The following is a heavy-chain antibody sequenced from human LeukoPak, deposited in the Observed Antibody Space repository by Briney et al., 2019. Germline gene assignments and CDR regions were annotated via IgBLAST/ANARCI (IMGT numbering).Heavy chain of an antibody. CDR3: ARQHDSYYYYYIDV. CDR1: GYSISSGYY. V-gene: IGHV4-38-2*02. CDR2: IYHSGST. Sequence: SETLSLTCTVSGYSISSGYYWGWIRQPPGKGLEWIGSIYHSGSTYYNPSLKSRVTISVDTSKNQFSLKLSSVTAADTAVYYCARQHDSYYYYYIDVWGSGTTVTVSS. J-gene: IGHJ6*03.